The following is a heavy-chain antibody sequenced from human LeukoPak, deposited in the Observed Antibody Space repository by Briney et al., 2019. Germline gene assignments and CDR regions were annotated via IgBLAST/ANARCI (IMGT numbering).Heavy chain of an antibody. J-gene: IGHJ5*02. CDR3: ASYSSGNNWFDP. CDR1: GYSFTSYW. Sequence: GESLKISCKGSGYSFTSYWISWVRQMPGKGLEWMGRIDPSDSYTNYSPSFQGNVTISADKSISTAYLQWSSLKASDTAMYYCASYSSGNNWFDPWGQGTLVTVSS. D-gene: IGHD6-19*01. V-gene: IGHV5-10-1*01. CDR2: IDPSDSYT.